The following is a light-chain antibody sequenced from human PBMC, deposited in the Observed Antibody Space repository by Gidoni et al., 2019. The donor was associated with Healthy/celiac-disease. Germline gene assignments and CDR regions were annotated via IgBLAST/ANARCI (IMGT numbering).Light chain of an antibody. CDR3: QQYDNLTFT. J-gene: IGKJ3*01. Sequence: DIQMTQSPSSLSASVGDRVTITCQASQDISNYLNWYQQKPGKAPKLLIYDASNLETGVPSRFSGSGSGTDFTFNISSLQPEDIATYYCQQYDNLTFTFXPXTKVDIK. CDR1: QDISNY. V-gene: IGKV1-33*01. CDR2: DAS.